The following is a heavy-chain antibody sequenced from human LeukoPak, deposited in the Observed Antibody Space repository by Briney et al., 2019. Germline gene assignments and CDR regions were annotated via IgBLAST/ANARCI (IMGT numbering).Heavy chain of an antibody. CDR2: IKQDGSEK. J-gene: IGHJ4*02. CDR3: ARWSGSRHSVDY. D-gene: IGHD1-26*01. Sequence: GGSLRLSCAASGFTFTSCWMTWVRQAPGKGLEWVANIKQDGSEKHSVDSVKGRFTISRDNAKNSLYLQMNSLRAEDTAMYYCARWSGSRHSVDYWGQGTLVTVSS. V-gene: IGHV3-7*04. CDR1: GFTFTSCW.